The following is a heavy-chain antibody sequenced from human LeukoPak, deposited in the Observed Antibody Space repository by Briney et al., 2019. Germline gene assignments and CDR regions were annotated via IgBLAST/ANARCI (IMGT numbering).Heavy chain of an antibody. V-gene: IGHV3-23*01. J-gene: IGHJ4*02. CDR2: SSARGGRT. CDR3: AKSGARVVVPAAFDY. D-gene: IGHD2-2*01. CDR1: GYTFSSYA. Sequence: GGSLRLSCAASGYTFSSYAMSWVRQAPGEGREWVAASSARGGRTYYAVSVDGRLTISRDNSKSPLYLHMNSLRAEDTAVYYCAKSGARVVVPAAFDYWGQGTLVTVSS.